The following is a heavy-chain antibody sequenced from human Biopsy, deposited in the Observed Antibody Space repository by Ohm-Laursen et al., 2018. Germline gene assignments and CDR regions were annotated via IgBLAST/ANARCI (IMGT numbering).Heavy chain of an antibody. D-gene: IGHD6-13*01. CDR3: ERGMRSSPNY. Sequence: SLRLSCTASGFIFSNYAMNWVRQAPGKGLEWLSYISSGGGIIYYAGSVKGRFTISRDNAKNSLFLQMNSLRAEDTAVYYCERGMRSSPNYWGQGTLVTVSS. J-gene: IGHJ4*02. CDR1: GFIFSNYA. V-gene: IGHV3-48*03. CDR2: ISSGGGII.